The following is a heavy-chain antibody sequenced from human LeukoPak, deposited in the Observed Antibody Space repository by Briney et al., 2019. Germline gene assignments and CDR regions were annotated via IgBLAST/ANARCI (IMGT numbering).Heavy chain of an antibody. J-gene: IGHJ6*02. Sequence: SETLSLTCAVYGGSFSGYYWSRIRQPPGKGLEWVGEINPSGSTNYNPSLTSRVTISVDTSKNQFSLKLSSVTAADTAVYYCARGRSGYSSGWPDYYYYYGMDVWGQGTTVTVSS. CDR2: INPSGST. CDR3: ARGRSGYSSGWPDYYYYYGMDV. V-gene: IGHV4-34*01. CDR1: GGSFSGYY. D-gene: IGHD6-19*01.